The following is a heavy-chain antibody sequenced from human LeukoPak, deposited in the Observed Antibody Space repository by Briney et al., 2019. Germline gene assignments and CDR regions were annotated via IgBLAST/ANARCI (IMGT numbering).Heavy chain of an antibody. D-gene: IGHD6-6*01. J-gene: IGHJ4*02. CDR3: AREDSSSWGPFDY. CDR1: GGSISSYY. CDR2: IYTSGST. Sequence: SETLSLTCTVSGGSISSYYWSWIRQPAGKGLEWIGRIYTSGSTDYNPSLKSRITMSIDTSKNHFSLKLSSVTAADTGVYFCAREDSSSWGPFDYWGQGTLVTVFS. V-gene: IGHV4-4*07.